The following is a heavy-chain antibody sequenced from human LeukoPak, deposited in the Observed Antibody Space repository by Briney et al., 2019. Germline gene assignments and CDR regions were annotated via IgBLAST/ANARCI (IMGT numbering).Heavy chain of an antibody. CDR2: INWNGGGT. CDR3: ARGPLQTIPTSKIVVYYYPFDY. J-gene: IGHJ4*02. CDR1: GFNFDDYG. Sequence: GGSLRLSCAASGFNFDDYGMSWVRQAPGKGQEWVSGINWNGGGTGYADSVKGRFTISRENAKNSLYLQMNSLEAEDTALYYCARGPLQTIPTSKIVVYYYPFDYWGQGTLVTVSS. D-gene: IGHD3-22*01. V-gene: IGHV3-20*04.